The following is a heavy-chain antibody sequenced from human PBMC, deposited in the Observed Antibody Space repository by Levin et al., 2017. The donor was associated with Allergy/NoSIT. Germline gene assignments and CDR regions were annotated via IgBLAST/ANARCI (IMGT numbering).Heavy chain of an antibody. CDR3: ARGGERSSWYWFDP. J-gene: IGHJ5*02. D-gene: IGHD6-13*01. CDR1: GGSIRSGSYY. V-gene: IGHV4-61*02. CDR2: IYTSGST. Sequence: SQTLSLTCTVSGGSIRSGSYYWSWIRQPAGKGLEWIGRIYTSGSTNYNPSLKSRVTISVDTSKNQFSLKLSSVTAADTAVYYCARGGERSSWYWFDPWGQGTLVTVSS.